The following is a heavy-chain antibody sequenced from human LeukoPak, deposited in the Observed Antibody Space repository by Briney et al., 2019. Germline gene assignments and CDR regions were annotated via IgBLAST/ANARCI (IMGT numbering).Heavy chain of an antibody. D-gene: IGHD3-10*01. Sequence: SGGPLRLSCEVSGFTFSKYWMRWLRQAPGKRLEWGAIIDKDGSEKRHVDSVRGRFTIYRDNTQNSLYLRMASLGAADTAVYYCATYTQYFGAPGTDYWGQGTLVTVSS. J-gene: IGHJ4*02. CDR1: GFTFSKYW. CDR2: IDKDGSEK. CDR3: ATYTQYFGAPGTDY. V-gene: IGHV3-7*01.